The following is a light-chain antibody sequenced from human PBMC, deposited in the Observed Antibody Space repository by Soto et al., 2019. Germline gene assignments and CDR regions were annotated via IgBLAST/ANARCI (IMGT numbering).Light chain of an antibody. CDR2: DDS. V-gene: IGLV3-21*02. CDR3: QVWDSSSDHYV. CDR1: NIGSKS. J-gene: IGLJ1*01. Sequence: SYELTQPPSVSVAPGQTARITCGGNNIGSKSVHWYQQRPGQAPVLVVYDDSDRPSGSPERFSGSNSGNTATLTISRVEAGDEADYYCQVWDSSSDHYVFGTGTKVTVL.